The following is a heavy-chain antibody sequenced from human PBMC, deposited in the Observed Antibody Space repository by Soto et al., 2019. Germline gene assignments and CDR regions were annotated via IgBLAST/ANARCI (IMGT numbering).Heavy chain of an antibody. CDR3: ARVRDYVWGSYRYFFDY. J-gene: IGHJ4*02. V-gene: IGHV4-34*01. Sequence: SETLSLTCAVYGGSFSGYYWSWIRQPPGKGLEWIGGINHSGSTNYNPSLKSRVTISVDTSKNQFSLKLSSVTAADTAVYYCARVRDYVWGSYRYFFDYWGQGTLVTVSS. CDR2: INHSGST. D-gene: IGHD3-16*02. CDR1: GGSFSGYY.